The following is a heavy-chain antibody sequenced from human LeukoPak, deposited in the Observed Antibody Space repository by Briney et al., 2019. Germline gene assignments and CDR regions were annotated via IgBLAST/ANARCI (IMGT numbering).Heavy chain of an antibody. CDR2: IYPGDSDT. J-gene: IGHJ6*02. CDR1: RYSFMSYW. V-gene: IGHV5-51*01. CDR3: ARVAGTGYYYYGMDV. Sequence: RRGEYLKISCKGPRYSFMSYWMGWVRQMTGKGLEWMGIIYPGDSDTRYSPSFQGQVTISADKSITTAYLQWSSLKASDTGMYYCARVAGTGYYYYGMDVWGQGTTVTVSS. D-gene: IGHD6-19*01.